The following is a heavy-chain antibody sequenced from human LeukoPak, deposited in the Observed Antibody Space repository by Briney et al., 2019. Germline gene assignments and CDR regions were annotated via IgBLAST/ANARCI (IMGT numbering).Heavy chain of an antibody. Sequence: PSETLSLTCAVSGYSISSGYYWGWIRQPPGKGLEWIGSIYHSGSTYYNPSLKSRVTISVDTSKNQFSLKLSSVTAADTPVYDCANLQPSPYYFDHWGHGTLVTVSS. CDR1: GYSISSGYY. CDR3: ANLQPSPYYFDH. V-gene: IGHV4-38-2*01. D-gene: IGHD1-14*01. CDR2: IYHSGST. J-gene: IGHJ4*01.